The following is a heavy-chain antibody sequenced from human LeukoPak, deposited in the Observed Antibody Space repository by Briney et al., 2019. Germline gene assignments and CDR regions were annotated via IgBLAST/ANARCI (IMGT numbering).Heavy chain of an antibody. Sequence: PGSSVKVSCKASGGTFSSYAISWVRQAPGQGLEWMGWISGYNGNTKYAQKVQGRVTMTTDTSTSTVYLDLRSLRFDDTAVYYCARETLFGVGMYYDGMDVWGQGTTVTVSS. J-gene: IGHJ6*02. D-gene: IGHD3-3*01. V-gene: IGHV1-18*01. CDR3: ARETLFGVGMYYDGMDV. CDR1: GGTFSSYA. CDR2: ISGYNGNT.